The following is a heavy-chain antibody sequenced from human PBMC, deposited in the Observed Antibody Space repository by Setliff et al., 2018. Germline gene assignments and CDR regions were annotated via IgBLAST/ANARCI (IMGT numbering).Heavy chain of an antibody. D-gene: IGHD6-19*01. J-gene: IGHJ6*02. CDR2: IYYSGST. CDR1: GGSFSGYY. Sequence: SETLSLTCAVYGGSFSGYYWGWFRQPPGKGLEWIGSIYYSGSTYYNPSLKSRVTISVDTSKNQFSLKLSSVTAADTAVYYCARVSQYSSGWYYFYYYGMDVWGQGTTVTVSS. V-gene: IGHV4-34*01. CDR3: ARVSQYSSGWYYFYYYGMDV.